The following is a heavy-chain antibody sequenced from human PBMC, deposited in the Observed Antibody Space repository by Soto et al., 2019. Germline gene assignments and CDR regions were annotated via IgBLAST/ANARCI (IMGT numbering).Heavy chain of an antibody. D-gene: IGHD3-10*01. CDR3: AKGGGSLWS. V-gene: IGHV4-34*01. CDR2: IYHSGST. CDR1: GGSFSGYY. Sequence: QVQLQQWGAGLLKPSETLSLTCAVYGGSFSGYYWTWIRQPPGKGLEWIGEIYHSGSTNYNPSLKRRATISGDTSKNQFPLNLNSVTAADTAVYYCAKGGGSLWSWGQGTLVTVSS. J-gene: IGHJ5*02.